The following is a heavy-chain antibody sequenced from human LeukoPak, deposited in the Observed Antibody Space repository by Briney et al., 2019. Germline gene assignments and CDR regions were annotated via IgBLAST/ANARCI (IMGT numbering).Heavy chain of an antibody. V-gene: IGHV4-39*07. D-gene: IGHD6-6*01. CDR3: AREARLISGAFDI. J-gene: IGHJ3*02. Sequence: SETLSLPCTVSGGSISSSSYYWGWNRQPPGKGLEWIGSIYYSGSTYYNPSLKSRVTISVDTSKNQFSLKLSSVTAADTAVYYCAREARLISGAFDIWGQGTMVTVSS. CDR2: IYYSGST. CDR1: GGSISSSSYY.